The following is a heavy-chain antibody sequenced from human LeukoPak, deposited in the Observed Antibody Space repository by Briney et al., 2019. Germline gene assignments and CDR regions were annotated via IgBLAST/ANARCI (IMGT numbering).Heavy chain of an antibody. V-gene: IGHV1-2*02. J-gene: IGHJ5*02. CDR1: GYTFTGYY. D-gene: IGHD5-12*01. Sequence: ASVRVSCKASGYTFTGYYMHWVRQAPGQGLEWLGWINPNSGGTNYAQKFQGRVTMTRDTSISTAYMELSRPRSDDTAVYYCARGHVDIVATTGFDPWGQGTLVTVSS. CDR3: ARGHVDIVATTGFDP. CDR2: INPNSGGT.